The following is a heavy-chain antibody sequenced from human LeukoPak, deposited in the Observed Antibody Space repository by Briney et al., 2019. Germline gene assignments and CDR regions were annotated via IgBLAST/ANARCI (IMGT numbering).Heavy chain of an antibody. CDR3: ARNNADGEGRFSY. V-gene: IGHV7-4-1*02. D-gene: IGHD3-10*01. CDR1: GYRFTNYA. J-gene: IGHJ4*02. CDR2: INTNTGNP. Sequence: ASVKVSCKASGYRFTNYAMNWVRQAPGQGLEWMGWINTNTGNPTYAQGFTGRFVFTLDTSVGTAYLQISSLKAEDTAVYYCARNNADGEGRFSYWGQGTLVTVSS.